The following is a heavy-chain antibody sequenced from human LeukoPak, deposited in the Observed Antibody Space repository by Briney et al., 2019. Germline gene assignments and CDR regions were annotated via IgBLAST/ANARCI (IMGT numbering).Heavy chain of an antibody. CDR1: GFTFSTYG. CDR3: AREGGDDVDS. CDR2: ISSRSSTK. V-gene: IGHV3-48*01. J-gene: IGHJ4*02. Sequence: GGSLRLSCAASGFTFSTYGTNWVRQAPGKGLEWISYISSRSSTKQYADSVKGRFTISRDTAKNSLYLQMNSLRAEDTAIYYCAREGGDDVDSWGQGTLVTVSS. D-gene: IGHD5-12*01.